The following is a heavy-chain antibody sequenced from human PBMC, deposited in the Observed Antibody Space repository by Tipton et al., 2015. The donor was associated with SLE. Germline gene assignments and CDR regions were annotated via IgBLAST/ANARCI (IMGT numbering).Heavy chain of an antibody. J-gene: IGHJ4*02. V-gene: IGHV1-18*01. CDR3: ARDEGTISDDY. Sequence: QLVQSGAEVKKPGASVKVSCKTSGYTFTRYGMTWVRQAPGQGLEWMGWISASDGNTNYAQKLQGRVTLTTDTSTSTAYMELRSLSSDDTAVYYCARDEGTISDDYWGQGTLVTVSS. D-gene: IGHD1/OR15-1a*01. CDR1: GYTFTRYG. CDR2: ISASDGNT.